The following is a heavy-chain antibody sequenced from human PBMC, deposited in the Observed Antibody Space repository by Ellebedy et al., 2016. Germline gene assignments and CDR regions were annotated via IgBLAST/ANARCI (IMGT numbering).Heavy chain of an antibody. V-gene: IGHV3-53*01. CDR1: GFSVTSND. D-gene: IGHD4-23*01. CDR2: IYGGGTS. J-gene: IGHJ3*02. Sequence: GGSLRLSXAASGFSVTSNDMSWVRQAPGKGLELVSLIYGGGTSYYAESVKGRFTISRDNSKKTLYLQMNGLGAEDTAVYYCATRLYGGFDIWGRGTMVTVSS. CDR3: ATRLYGGFDI.